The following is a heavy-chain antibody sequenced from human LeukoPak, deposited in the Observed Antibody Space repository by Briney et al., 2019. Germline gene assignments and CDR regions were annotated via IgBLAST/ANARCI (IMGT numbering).Heavy chain of an antibody. J-gene: IGHJ6*02. CDR1: GFTFSSYS. D-gene: IGHD3-3*01. CDR3: ARDRETYYGFWSGYPPYYGMDV. Sequence: PGGSLRLSCAASGFTFSSYSMNWVRQAPGKGLEWVSSISSSSSYIYYADSVKGRFTISRDNAKNSLYLQMNSLRAEDTAVYYCARDRETYYGFWSGYPPYYGMDVWGQGTTVTVSS. V-gene: IGHV3-21*01. CDR2: ISSSSSYI.